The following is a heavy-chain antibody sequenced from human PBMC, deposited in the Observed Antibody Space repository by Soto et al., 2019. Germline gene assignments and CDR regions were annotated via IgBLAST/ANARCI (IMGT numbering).Heavy chain of an antibody. CDR3: ARSYYDSTGFAVDP. J-gene: IGHJ5*02. V-gene: IGHV4-59*02. D-gene: IGHD3-22*01. CDR2: MYFGGSV. Sequence: QMQLQASGPGLVKPSETLSLTCNVSGASVSHGYWSWIRQPPGKALEWIGFMYFGGSVNYNPSLTSRAPISGETYQNPFSMKLTSVTASDTAVYYCARSYYDSTGFAVDPWGQGTLVTVSS. CDR1: GASVSHGY.